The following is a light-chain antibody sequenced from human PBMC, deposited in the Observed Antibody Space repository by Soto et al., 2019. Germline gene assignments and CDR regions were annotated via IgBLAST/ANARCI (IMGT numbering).Light chain of an antibody. CDR2: DAS. CDR1: QDISNY. J-gene: IGKJ3*01. CDR3: QQYDNLPLT. V-gene: IGKV1-33*01. Sequence: DIQMTQSPSSLSASVGDRVTITCQARQDISNYLNWYQQKPGKAPKLLIYDASNLETGVPSRFSGSGSGTEFTFTISSLQPEDIAAYYCQQYDNLPLTFGPGTKVEIK.